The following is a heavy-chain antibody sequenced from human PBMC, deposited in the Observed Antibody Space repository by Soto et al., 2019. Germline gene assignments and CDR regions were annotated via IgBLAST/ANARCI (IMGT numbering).Heavy chain of an antibody. J-gene: IGHJ5*02. D-gene: IGHD6-13*01. V-gene: IGHV3-33*01. CDR3: EGAAAEGWFDP. Sequence: QVQLVESGGGVVQPGRSLRLSCAASGFSISTYGMHWVRQAPGKGLEWVAVIWYDGRNKYYAYSVKGRFTISRDTSNNTLFLQMNSLRAEDTAVYYCEGAAAEGWFDPWGQGALVTVSS. CDR1: GFSISTYG. CDR2: IWYDGRNK.